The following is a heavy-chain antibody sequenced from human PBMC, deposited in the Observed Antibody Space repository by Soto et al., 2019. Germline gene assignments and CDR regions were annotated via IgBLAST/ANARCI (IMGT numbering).Heavy chain of an antibody. Sequence: QVQLVQSGAEVKKPGSSVKVSCKASGGTFSSYTISWVRQAPGQGLEWMGRIIPILGIANYAQKFQGRVTIXAXTSTSTAYMELSSLRSEDTAVYYCARDLGESGAFDIWGQGTMVTVSS. D-gene: IGHD3-3*01. CDR3: ARDLGESGAFDI. V-gene: IGHV1-69*08. J-gene: IGHJ3*02. CDR1: GGTFSSYT. CDR2: IIPILGIA.